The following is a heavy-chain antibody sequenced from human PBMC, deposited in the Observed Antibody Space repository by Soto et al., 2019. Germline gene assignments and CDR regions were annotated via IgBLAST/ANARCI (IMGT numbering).Heavy chain of an antibody. V-gene: IGHV4-59*01. CDR3: ARAGGIAVAEWFDP. Sequence: PSETLSLTCTVSGGSISSYYWSWIRQPPGKGLEWIGYIYYSGSTNYNPSLKSRVTISVDTSKNQFSLKLSSVTAADTAVYYCARAGGIAVAEWFDPWGQGTLVTVYS. CDR1: GGSISSYY. D-gene: IGHD6-19*01. CDR2: IYYSGST. J-gene: IGHJ5*02.